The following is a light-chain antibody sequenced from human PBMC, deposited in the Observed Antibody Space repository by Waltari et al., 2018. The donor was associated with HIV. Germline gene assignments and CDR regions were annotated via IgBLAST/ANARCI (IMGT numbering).Light chain of an antibody. CDR3: STYTGRGTDTVL. CDR2: EVS. J-gene: IGLJ2*01. Sequence: QSALTQPASVSGSPGQSIAISCPGSTSAIGSYNYVSWFQQHPGKAPKLIIFEVSNRPSGVSNRFSGSKSGNTASLTISGLQAEDEADYYCSTYTGRGTDTVLFAGGTKLTVL. V-gene: IGLV2-14*01. CDR1: TSAIGSYNY.